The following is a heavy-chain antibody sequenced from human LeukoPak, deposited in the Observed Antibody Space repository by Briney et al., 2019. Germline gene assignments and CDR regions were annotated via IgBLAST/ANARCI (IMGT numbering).Heavy chain of an antibody. CDR1: GYTFTSYA. CDR2: INAGNGNT. Sequence: AASVKVSFKASGYTFTSYAMHWVRQAPGQRLEWMGWINAGNGNTKYSQKFQGRVTITRDTSASTAYMELSSLRSKDTAVYYCARGYYDILTGYYPFDYWGQGTLVTVSS. CDR3: ARGYYDILTGYYPFDY. D-gene: IGHD3-9*01. V-gene: IGHV1-3*01. J-gene: IGHJ4*02.